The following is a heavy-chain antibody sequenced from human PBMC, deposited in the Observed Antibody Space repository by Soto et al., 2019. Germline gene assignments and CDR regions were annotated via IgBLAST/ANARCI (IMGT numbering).Heavy chain of an antibody. CDR3: ARRIQLWWFDP. V-gene: IGHV4-31*03. D-gene: IGHD5-18*01. J-gene: IGHJ5*02. CDR2: IYYSGST. Sequence: SETLSLTCTVSGGSISSGGYYWSWIRQHPGKGLEWIGYIYYSGSTYYNPSLKSRVTISVDTSKNQFSLKLSSVTAADTAVYYCARRIQLWWFDPWGQGTLVTVSS. CDR1: GGSISSGGYY.